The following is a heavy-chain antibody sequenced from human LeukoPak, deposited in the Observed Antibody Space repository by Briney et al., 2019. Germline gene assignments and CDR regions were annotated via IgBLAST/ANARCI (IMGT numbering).Heavy chain of an antibody. J-gene: IGHJ4*02. CDR2: IRYDGTNA. CDR1: GFTLSNYA. Sequence: GGSLRLSCAASGFTLSNYATHWVRQAPGKGLDWVAFIRYDGTNAYYGDSVKGRFTISRDNAKNTVDLQMDSLRADDTAVYYCTRDSNYSFDYWGQGTLVTVSS. CDR3: TRDSNYSFDY. V-gene: IGHV3-30*02. D-gene: IGHD4-11*01.